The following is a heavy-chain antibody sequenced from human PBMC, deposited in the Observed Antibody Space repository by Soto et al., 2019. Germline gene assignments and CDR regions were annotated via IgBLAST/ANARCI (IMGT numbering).Heavy chain of an antibody. D-gene: IGHD2-15*01. V-gene: IGHV1-69*12. CDR3: GRADIVVVGAATNYYDYGMDV. J-gene: IGHJ6*02. Sequence: QVQLVQSGAEVKKPGSSVKVSCKASGGTFSSYAISWVRQAPGQGLEWMGGIIPIFGTANYAQKFQGRVTITADESTSTDYIELSSLRSEDTAVYYCGRADIVVVGAATNYYDYGMDVWGQGTTVTGSS. CDR2: IIPIFGTA. CDR1: GGTFSSYA.